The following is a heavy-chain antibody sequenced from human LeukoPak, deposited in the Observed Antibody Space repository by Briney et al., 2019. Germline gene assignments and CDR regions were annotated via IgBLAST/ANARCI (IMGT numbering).Heavy chain of an antibody. D-gene: IGHD2-2*01. CDR2: IWYDGSNK. CDR3: ATDGVVPAAKYYYYGMDV. Sequence: PGGSLRLSCAASGFTFSSYGMHWVRQAPGKGLEWVAVIWYDGSNKYYADSVKGRFTISRDNSKNTLYLQMNSLRAEDTAVYYCATDGVVPAAKYYYYGMDVWGQGTTVTVSS. J-gene: IGHJ6*02. CDR1: GFTFSSYG. V-gene: IGHV3-33*03.